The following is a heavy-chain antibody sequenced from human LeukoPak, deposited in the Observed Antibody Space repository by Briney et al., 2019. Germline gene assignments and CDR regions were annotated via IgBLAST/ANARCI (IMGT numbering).Heavy chain of an antibody. J-gene: IGHJ4*02. V-gene: IGHV4-61*01. Sequence: SETLSLTCTVSGGSVSSGSYYWSWIRQPPGKGLEWIGYIYYSGSTNYNPSLKSRVTISVDTSKNQSSLKLSSVTAADTAVYYCARVVARGSSGYQLDYWGQGTLVTVSS. CDR3: ARVVARGSSGYQLDY. D-gene: IGHD3-22*01. CDR1: GGSVSSGSYY. CDR2: IYYSGST.